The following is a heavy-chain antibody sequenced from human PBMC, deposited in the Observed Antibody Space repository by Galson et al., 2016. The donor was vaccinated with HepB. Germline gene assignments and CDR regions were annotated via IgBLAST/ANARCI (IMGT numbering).Heavy chain of an antibody. D-gene: IGHD3-3*01. CDR2: IYQGETA. J-gene: IGHJ4*02. CDR1: GVSITSGGFS. V-gene: IGHV4-30-2*01. Sequence: TLSLTCAVSGVSITSGGFSWNWIRQPPGKGLEWIGYIYQGETAYYTPSLRSRVTMALHRTNNLFSLKLSSVTAADTAVYYCARGTYDFWSGFSPTEYSFDYWGQGALVAVSS. CDR3: ARGTYDFWSGFSPTEYSFDY.